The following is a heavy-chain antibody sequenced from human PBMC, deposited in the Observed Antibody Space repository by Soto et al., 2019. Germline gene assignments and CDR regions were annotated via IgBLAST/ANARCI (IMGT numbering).Heavy chain of an antibody. Sequence: GGCLRLCCAACGFSLSSYSMNWVCQAPGKGLEWASYISSSSSTIYYANPVKGRFTISRDNAKNSLYLQMNSLRDEDTAVYYCARERYPGRYYGMDVWGQGTTVTVSS. CDR3: ARERYPGRYYGMDV. CDR1: GFSLSSYS. CDR2: ISSSSSTI. D-gene: IGHD1-1*01. V-gene: IGHV3-48*02. J-gene: IGHJ6*02.